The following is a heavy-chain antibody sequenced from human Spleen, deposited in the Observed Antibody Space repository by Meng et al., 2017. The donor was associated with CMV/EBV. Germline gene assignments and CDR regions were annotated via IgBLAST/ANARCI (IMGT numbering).Heavy chain of an antibody. Sequence: YTFSNYYMHWLRQAPGQGLEWMGIINPSGGSTSYAQKFQGRVTMTRDTSTSTVYMEMSSLRSEDTAVYYCARDPADQTGVAYFYFDYWGQGTPVTVSS. CDR2: INPSGGST. CDR3: ARDPADQTGVAYFYFDY. V-gene: IGHV1-46*01. D-gene: IGHD2/OR15-2a*01. CDR1: YTFSNYY. J-gene: IGHJ4*02.